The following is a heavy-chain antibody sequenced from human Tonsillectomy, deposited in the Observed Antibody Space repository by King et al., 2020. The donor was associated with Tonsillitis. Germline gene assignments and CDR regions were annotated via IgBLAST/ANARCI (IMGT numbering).Heavy chain of an antibody. V-gene: IGHV3-74*01. D-gene: IGHD4-17*01. CDR1: GFTFSIFW. Sequence: DVQLVESGGGLVQPGGSLRLSCAASGFTFSIFWMHWVRQAPGKGLVWVSRINSDRSTTSYADSVKGRFTISRDNAKNTLYLQMNSLRAEDTAVYYCAREVEFMDYGVPDAFDIWGQGTMVTVSS. CDR3: AREVEFMDYGVPDAFDI. J-gene: IGHJ3*02. CDR2: INSDRSTT.